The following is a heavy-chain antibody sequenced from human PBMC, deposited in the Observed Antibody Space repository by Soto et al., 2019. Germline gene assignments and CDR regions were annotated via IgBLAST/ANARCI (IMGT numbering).Heavy chain of an antibody. D-gene: IGHD3-10*01. CDR1: GFTFSSYA. CDR2: ISYDGSNK. Sequence: QVQLVESGGGVVQPGRSLRLSCAASGFTFSSYAMHWVRQAPGKGLEWVAVISYDGSNKYYADSVKGRFTISRDNSKNTLYLQMNSLRAEDTAVYYCARDYGGNFDYWGQGTLVTVSS. J-gene: IGHJ4*02. CDR3: ARDYGGNFDY. V-gene: IGHV3-30-3*01.